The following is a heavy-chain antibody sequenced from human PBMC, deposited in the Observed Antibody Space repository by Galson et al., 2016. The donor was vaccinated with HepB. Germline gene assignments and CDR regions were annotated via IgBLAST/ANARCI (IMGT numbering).Heavy chain of an antibody. V-gene: IGHV1-69*13. Sequence: SVKVSCKASGGTFSNYAFSWVRQAPGQGLGWMGGIIAVFRIGNYAQKFQGRVKITADDSTSTAYMELSSLRSEDTAVYYCAREFPGSARGTHDAFDIWGQGTMVTVSS. J-gene: IGHJ3*02. CDR2: IIAVFRIG. CDR1: GGTFSNYA. D-gene: IGHD6-13*01. CDR3: AREFPGSARGTHDAFDI.